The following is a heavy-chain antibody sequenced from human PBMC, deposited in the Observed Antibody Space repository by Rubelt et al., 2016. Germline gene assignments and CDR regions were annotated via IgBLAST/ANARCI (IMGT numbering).Heavy chain of an antibody. CDR3: AGGTGWIFDL. V-gene: IGHV3-7*04. D-gene: IGHD6-19*01. CDR1: GFTFSDSY. J-gene: IGHJ2*01. CDR2: INSDGSDK. Sequence: GGGLVKPGGSLRLSCAASGFTFSDSYMTWIRQAPGKGLEWVAIINSDGSDKQYVDSVKGRFTISRDNIKNSLYLQMNSLRAEDTATYFCAGGTGWIFDLWGRGTLVTVSS.